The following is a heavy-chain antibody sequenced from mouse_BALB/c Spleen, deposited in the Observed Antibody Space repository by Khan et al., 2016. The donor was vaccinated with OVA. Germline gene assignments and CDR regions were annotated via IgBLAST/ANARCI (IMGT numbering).Heavy chain of an antibody. CDR1: GYSITSDYA. CDR2: ISYSGST. Sequence: EVQLQESGPGLVKPSQSLSLTCTVTGYSITSDYAWNWLRQFPGNKLEWMGYISYSGSTSYNPSLQSRISITRDTSKHQFFLQLNSVTTEDTATYYCARKSVWGNCEGGCDDFDYWGQGTTLTVSS. J-gene: IGHJ2*01. D-gene: IGHD2-1*01. CDR3: ARKSVWGNCEGGCDDFDY. V-gene: IGHV3-2*02.